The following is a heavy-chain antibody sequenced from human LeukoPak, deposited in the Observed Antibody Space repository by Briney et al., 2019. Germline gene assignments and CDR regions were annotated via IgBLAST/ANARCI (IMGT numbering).Heavy chain of an antibody. J-gene: IGHJ4*02. Sequence: SVKVSCKASGFTFTSSAMQWVRQARGQRLEWIGWIVVGSGNTNYAQKFQERVTITRDMSTSTAYMELSSLRSEDTAVYYCARGRLGLSFVLVYWGQGTLVTVSS. CDR3: ARGRLGLSFVLVY. D-gene: IGHD3-16*01. CDR2: IVVGSGNT. CDR1: GFTFTSSA. V-gene: IGHV1-58*02.